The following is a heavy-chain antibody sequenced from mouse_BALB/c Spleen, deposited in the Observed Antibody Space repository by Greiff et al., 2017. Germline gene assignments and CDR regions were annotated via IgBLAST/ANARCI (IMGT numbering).Heavy chain of an antibody. CDR1: GFTFSSFG. Sequence: DVKLVESGGGLVQPGGSRKLSCAASGFTFSSFGMHWVRQAPEKGLEWVAYISSGSSTIYYADTVKGRFTISRDNPKNTLFLQMTSLRSEDTAMYYCARFEALDYWGQGTTLTVSS. J-gene: IGHJ2*01. D-gene: IGHD3-2*02. V-gene: IGHV5-17*02. CDR2: ISSGSSTI. CDR3: ARFEALDY.